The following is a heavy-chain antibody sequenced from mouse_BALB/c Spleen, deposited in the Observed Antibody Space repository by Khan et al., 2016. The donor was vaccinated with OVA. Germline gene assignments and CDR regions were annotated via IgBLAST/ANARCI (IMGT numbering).Heavy chain of an antibody. J-gene: IGHJ3*01. CDR1: GYSFTNYL. V-gene: IGHV1-5*01. D-gene: IGHD2-12*01. CDR2: IYPGNSET. CDR3: TRGGYSSFAY. Sequence: VRLQQSGTVLARPGSSVKMSCKTSGYSFTNYLIHWVKQRPGQGLEWIGDIYPGNSETTSNQTFKDKAKLTADTSASTAYMELSSLTNEDFVVYYCTRGGYSSFAYWGQGTMVTVSA.